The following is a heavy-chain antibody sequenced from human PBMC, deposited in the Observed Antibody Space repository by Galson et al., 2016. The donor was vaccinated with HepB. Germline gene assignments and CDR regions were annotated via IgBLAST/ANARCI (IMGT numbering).Heavy chain of an antibody. J-gene: IGHJ6*02. CDR2: IYHSGST. D-gene: IGHD2-15*01. Sequence: SETLSLTCEVSGGSINITNWWSWVRQPPGKGLEWIGNIYHSGSTNYNPSLKSRVTISVDKSKNQFSLKLSSVTAADTAVYFCARDRFVCSGGSGYFCGMDVWGHGSTVTVS. CDR3: ARDRFVCSGGSGYFCGMDV. V-gene: IGHV4-4*02. CDR1: GGSINITNW.